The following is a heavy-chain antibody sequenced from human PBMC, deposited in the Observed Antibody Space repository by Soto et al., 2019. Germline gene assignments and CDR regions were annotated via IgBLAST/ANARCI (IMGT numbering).Heavy chain of an antibody. CDR1: GGTFSSYA. J-gene: IGHJ5*02. V-gene: IGHV1-69*01. CDR2: IIPIFGTA. CDR3: ARARYNWNYEQSGAKNWFDP. Sequence: QVQLVQSGAEVKKPGSSVKVSCKASGGTFSSYAISWVRQAPGQGLEWMGGIIPIFGTANYAQKFQGRVTITADEATSTAYMELSSLRSEDTAVYYCARARYNWNYEQSGAKNWFDPWGQGTLVTVSS. D-gene: IGHD1-7*01.